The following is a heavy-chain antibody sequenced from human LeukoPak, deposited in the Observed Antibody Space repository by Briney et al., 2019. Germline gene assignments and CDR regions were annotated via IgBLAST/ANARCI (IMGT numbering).Heavy chain of an antibody. D-gene: IGHD3-10*01. CDR2: IYYSGST. V-gene: IGHV4-39*07. CDR3: ARISITMVRGVTSTGFDP. Sequence: PSETLSLTCTVSGGSISSSSYYWGWIRQPPGKGLEWIGSIYYSGSTYYNPSLKSRVTISVDTSKNQFSLKLSSVTAADTAVYYCARISITMVRGVTSTGFDPWGQGTLVTVSS. J-gene: IGHJ5*02. CDR1: GGSISSSSYY.